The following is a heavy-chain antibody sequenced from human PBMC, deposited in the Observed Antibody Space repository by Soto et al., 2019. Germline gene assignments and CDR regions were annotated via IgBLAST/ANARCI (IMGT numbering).Heavy chain of an antibody. V-gene: IGHV4-59*01. CDR2: IYYSGST. CDR3: ARGLTTLDY. D-gene: IGHD4-17*01. CDR1: GGSISSFY. J-gene: IGHJ4*02. Sequence: SETLSLTCTVFGGSISSFYWSWIRQPPGKGLEWIGYIYYSGSTNYNPSLKSRVTISVDTSKNQFSLKLSSVTAADTAVYYCARGLTTLDYWGQGTLVTVSS.